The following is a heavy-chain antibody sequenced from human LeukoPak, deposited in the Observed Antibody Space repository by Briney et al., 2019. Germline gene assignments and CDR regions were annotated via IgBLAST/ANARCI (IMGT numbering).Heavy chain of an antibody. CDR2: ISGSGGTT. Sequence: GGSLRLSCATPGFTFSNYAVSWVRHAPGKGLEWVSSISGSGGTTYYADSVKGRFTISRDNSKNTLYLQMNSLRAEDTAVYYCAKDPYRASSGLVDYWGQGTLVTVSS. V-gene: IGHV3-23*01. J-gene: IGHJ4*02. CDR3: AKDPYRASSGLVDY. CDR1: GFTFSNYA. D-gene: IGHD5-12*01.